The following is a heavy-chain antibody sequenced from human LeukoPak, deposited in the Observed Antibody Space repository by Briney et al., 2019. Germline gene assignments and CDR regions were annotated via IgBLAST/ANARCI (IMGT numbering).Heavy chain of an antibody. Sequence: GGSLRLSCAASGFTFSSYGMHWVRQAPGKGLEWVANINQDGSERYYVDSVKGRFIISRDNTKNSLYLQMNSLRAEDTAVYYCARDSKSVPSSTSCSFFDYWGQGTLVTVSS. CDR1: GFTFSSYG. V-gene: IGHV3-7*01. J-gene: IGHJ4*02. CDR2: INQDGSER. D-gene: IGHD2-2*01. CDR3: ARDSKSVPSSTSCSFFDY.